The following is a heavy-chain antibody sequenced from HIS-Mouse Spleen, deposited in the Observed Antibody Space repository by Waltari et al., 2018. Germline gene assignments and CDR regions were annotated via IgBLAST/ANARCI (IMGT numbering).Heavy chain of an antibody. J-gene: IGHJ4*02. CDR1: VFPFRSYG. CDR3: EGVYGSGSYYFDY. D-gene: IGHD3-10*01. V-gene: IGHV3-30*03. Sequence: QVQLVESGGGVVQPGRSLRLSCASSVFPFRSYGMPWVRQAPGKGLEWVAVISYDGSNKYYADSVKGRFTISRDNSKNTLYLQMNSLRAEDTAVYYCEGVYGSGSYYFDYWGQGTLVTVSS. CDR2: ISYDGSNK.